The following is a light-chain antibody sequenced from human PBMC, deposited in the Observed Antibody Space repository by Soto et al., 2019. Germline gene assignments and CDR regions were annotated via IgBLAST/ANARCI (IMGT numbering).Light chain of an antibody. CDR1: QAISNW. V-gene: IGKV1-12*01. J-gene: IGKJ1*01. Sequence: DIQMTQSPSSVSASVGDRVTITCRASQAISNWLAWYQQKPGKAPKLLIYAASSLQSGVPSRFSGSGSGTDFTLTISSLQPEDFATYYCQQANSFLPTFGQGTKVEIK. CDR3: QQANSFLPT. CDR2: AAS.